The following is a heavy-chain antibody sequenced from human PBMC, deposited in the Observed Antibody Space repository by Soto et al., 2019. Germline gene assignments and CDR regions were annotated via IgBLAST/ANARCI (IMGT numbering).Heavy chain of an antibody. Sequence: QVQLVQSGAEVEKPGASVKVSCKGSGYTFTNYAVHWVRQAPGQRLEWMGWINAGNGNTRFSQNLQGRVTITRDTSARTVYLELSSMRSDDTVVYYYARGHLAVVPIASCFYHMDFWGKATTVTASS. V-gene: IGHV1-3*01. J-gene: IGHJ6*03. CDR1: GYTFTNYA. D-gene: IGHD2-2*01. CDR3: ARGHLAVVPIASCFYHMDF. CDR2: INAGNGNT.